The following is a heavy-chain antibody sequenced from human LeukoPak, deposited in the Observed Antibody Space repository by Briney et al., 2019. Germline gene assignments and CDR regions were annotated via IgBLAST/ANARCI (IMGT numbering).Heavy chain of an antibody. CDR3: VYYYGSGSVEY. J-gene: IGHJ4*02. Sequence: PETLSLTCTVSGGSITSSNYYWGWIRQPPGKGLEWIGSFYYSGSTNYNPSLKSRVTISVDTSKNQFSLKLSSVTAADTAVYYCVYYYGSGSVEYWGQGTLVTVSS. CDR1: GGSITSSNYY. CDR2: FYYSGST. V-gene: IGHV4-39*01. D-gene: IGHD3-10*01.